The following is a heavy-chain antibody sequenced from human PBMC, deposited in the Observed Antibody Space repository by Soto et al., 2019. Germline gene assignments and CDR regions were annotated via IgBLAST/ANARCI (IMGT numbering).Heavy chain of an antibody. J-gene: IGHJ4*02. CDR3: ANVEVEGGGDETCDY. D-gene: IGHD4-17*01. V-gene: IGHV3-23*01. Sequence: EVQLLESGGGLVQPGGSLRLSCAASGFTFSSYAMSWVRQAPGKGLEWVSAISGSGGSTYYADSVKGRFTISRDNSKHTLYLQMNSLRAEDTAVYYCANVEVEGGGDETCDYWGQGTLVAVSS. CDR2: ISGSGGST. CDR1: GFTFSSYA.